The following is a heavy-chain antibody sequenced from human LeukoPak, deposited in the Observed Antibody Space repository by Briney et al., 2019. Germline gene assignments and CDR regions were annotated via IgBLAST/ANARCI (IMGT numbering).Heavy chain of an antibody. D-gene: IGHD6-13*01. J-gene: IGHJ4*02. CDR2: IYYSGST. V-gene: IGHV4-59*01. Sequence: PSETLSLTCTVSGGSISSYYWSWIRQPPGKGLRWIGYIYYSGSTNYNPSLKSRVTISVDTSKNQFSLKLSSVTAADTAVYYCARDLGYSSSWYGFDYWGQGTLVTVSS. CDR3: ARDLGYSSSWYGFDY. CDR1: GGSISSYY.